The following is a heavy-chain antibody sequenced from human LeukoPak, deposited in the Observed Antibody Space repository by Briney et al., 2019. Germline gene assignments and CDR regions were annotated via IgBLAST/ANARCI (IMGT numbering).Heavy chain of an antibody. CDR1: GFTFSSYG. D-gene: IGHD6-19*01. CDR3: AKEDVSGWYGVDY. J-gene: IGHJ4*02. CDR2: ISYDGSNE. Sequence: GGSLRLSCAASGFTFSSYGMHWVRQAPGKGLEWVAVISYDGSNEYYADSVKGRFTISRDNSKNTLYLQMNSLRADDTAVYYCAKEDVSGWYGVDYWGRGTLVTVSS. V-gene: IGHV3-30*18.